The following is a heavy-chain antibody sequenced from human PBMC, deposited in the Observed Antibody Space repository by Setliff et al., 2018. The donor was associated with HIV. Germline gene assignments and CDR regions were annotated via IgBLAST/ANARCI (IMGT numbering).Heavy chain of an antibody. CDR1: GGSISSYY. J-gene: IGHJ4*01. Sequence: SETLSLTCTVSGGSISSYYWSWIRQSPGKGLEWIGYTYTSGSTNYNHNPSLKSRVTISVDTSKNRFSLKLSSVTAADTAIYYCARVRLTMIMMVDYFDQCVHGTLVTVSS. CDR3: ARVRLTMIMMVDYFDQ. D-gene: IGHD3-22*01. V-gene: IGHV4-4*09. CDR2: TYTSGST.